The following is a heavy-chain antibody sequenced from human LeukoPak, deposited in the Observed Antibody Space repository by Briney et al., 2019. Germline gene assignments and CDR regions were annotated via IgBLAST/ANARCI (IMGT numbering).Heavy chain of an antibody. Sequence: ASVKVSCKASGYTFTGYYMHWERQAPGQGLEWMGRINPNSGGTNYAQKFQGRVTMTRDTSISTAYMELSRLRSDDTAVYYCARGSYYYDSSGLQYFQHWGQGTLVTVSS. CDR2: INPNSGGT. CDR3: ARGSYYYDSSGLQYFQH. J-gene: IGHJ1*01. CDR1: GYTFTGYY. V-gene: IGHV1-2*06. D-gene: IGHD3-22*01.